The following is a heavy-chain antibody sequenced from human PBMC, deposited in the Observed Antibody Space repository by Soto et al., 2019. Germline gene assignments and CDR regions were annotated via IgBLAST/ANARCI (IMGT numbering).Heavy chain of an antibody. D-gene: IGHD3-22*01. CDR1: GYSFTSYW. J-gene: IGHJ4*02. V-gene: IGHV5-51*01. CDR3: ASAFEYYDSSGDPDY. CDR2: IYPGDSDT. Sequence: GESVNTSSEGCGYSFTSYWVGWVRQMPGKGLEWMGIIYPGDSDTRYSPSFQGQVNISADKSISTAYLQWSSLKASDTAMYYCASAFEYYDSSGDPDYWGQGTLVTVSS.